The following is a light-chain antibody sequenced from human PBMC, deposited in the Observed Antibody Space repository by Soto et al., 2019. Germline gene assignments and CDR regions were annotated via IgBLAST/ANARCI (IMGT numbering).Light chain of an antibody. CDR1: QDIYNS. CDR3: QHYDNLPPT. Sequence: DIQMTQSPSSLSAFVGDRVTITCQASQDIYNSLNWYQQKPGKAPKLLIYAAANLDTGVPSRFSGSGSGTDFTFTISSLQPEDIATYYCQHYDNLPPTFGPGTKWISN. J-gene: IGKJ3*01. CDR2: AAA. V-gene: IGKV1-33*01.